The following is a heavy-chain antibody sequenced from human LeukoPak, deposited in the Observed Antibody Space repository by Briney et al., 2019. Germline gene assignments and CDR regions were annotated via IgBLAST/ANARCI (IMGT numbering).Heavy chain of an antibody. V-gene: IGHV3-7*01. CDR1: GFTFSSHW. CDR3: AREGGDSSIFYFGY. J-gene: IGHJ4*02. D-gene: IGHD3-22*01. Sequence: GGSLRLSCAASGFTFSSHWMSWVRQAPGKGLEWVANIKQDGSEKYYVDSVKGRFTISRDNAKNSLFLQLSSLRAEDTAVYYCAREGGDSSIFYFGYWGQGTLVTVSS. CDR2: IKQDGSEK.